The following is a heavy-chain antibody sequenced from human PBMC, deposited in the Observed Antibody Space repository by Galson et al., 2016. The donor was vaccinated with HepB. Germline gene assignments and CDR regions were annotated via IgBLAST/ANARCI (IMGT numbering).Heavy chain of an antibody. CDR2: IYNSGST. CDR3: ARAPAYIVATIMHYFDY. D-gene: IGHD5-12*01. J-gene: IGHJ4*01. V-gene: IGHV4-39*07. Sequence: LSLTCSVSGGSISYSNYYWGWIRQPPGKGLEWIGVIYNSGSTYYNPSLERRVTISIDTSKNQFSLRLSSVTAADTAGYYCARAPAYIVATIMHYFDYWCQGTLVTVSS. CDR1: GGSISYSNYY.